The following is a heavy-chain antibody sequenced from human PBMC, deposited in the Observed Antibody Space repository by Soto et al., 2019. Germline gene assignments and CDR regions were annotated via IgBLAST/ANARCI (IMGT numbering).Heavy chain of an antibody. Sequence: LQSGGGVVQPGESLRLSCAASGFSLRDHALSWVRQAAGGGLEWVSGISGSEDRTNYADFVRGRFIISKDRAKNTLYLDMSGLRVDDTAVYFCGRTYTGGRGQGTLVTVSS. J-gene: IGHJ4*02. V-gene: IGHV3-23*01. CDR2: ISGSEDRT. CDR3: GRTYTGG. CDR1: GFSLRDHA. D-gene: IGHD3-10*01.